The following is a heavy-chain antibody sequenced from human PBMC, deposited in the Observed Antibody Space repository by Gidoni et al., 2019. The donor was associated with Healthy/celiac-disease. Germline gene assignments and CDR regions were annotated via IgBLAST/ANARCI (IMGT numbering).Heavy chain of an antibody. CDR2: IKQDGSEK. V-gene: IGHV3-7*01. D-gene: IGHD3-3*01. CDR3: ARVGLRFLEGRYYYYGMDV. CDR1: GFTFSSYW. J-gene: IGHJ6*02. Sequence: EVQLVESGGGLVQPGVSLRLSCAASGFTFSSYWMSWVRQAPGKGLEWVANIKQDGSEKYYVDSVKGRFTISRDNAKNSLYLQMNSLRAEDTAVYYCARVGLRFLEGRYYYYGMDVWGQGTTVTVSS.